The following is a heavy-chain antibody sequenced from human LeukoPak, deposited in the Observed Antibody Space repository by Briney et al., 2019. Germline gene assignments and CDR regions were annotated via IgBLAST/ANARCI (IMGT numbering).Heavy chain of an antibody. V-gene: IGHV4-4*07. J-gene: IGHJ3*02. Sequence: PSETLSLTCTVSGGSISSYYWSWIRQPAGKGLEWIGRIYTSGSTNYNPSLKSRVTMSVDTSKNQFSLKLSSVTAADTAVYYCARRRYDFWSGYSHFDAFDIWGQGTMVTVSS. CDR1: GGSISSYY. CDR2: IYTSGST. D-gene: IGHD3-3*01. CDR3: ARRRYDFWSGYSHFDAFDI.